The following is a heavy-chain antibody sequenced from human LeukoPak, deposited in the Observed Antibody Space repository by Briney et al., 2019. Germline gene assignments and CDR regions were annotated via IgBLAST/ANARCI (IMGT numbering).Heavy chain of an antibody. J-gene: IGHJ4*02. Sequence: SETLSLTCTVSGGSISSYYWSWIRQPPGKGLEWIGYIYYSGSTNYNPSLKSRVTISVDTSKNHFSLKLSSVTAADTAMYYCVREGYNDYIGGFEYWGQGTLVTVSS. CDR1: GGSISSYY. V-gene: IGHV4-59*12. CDR2: IYYSGST. CDR3: VREGYNDYIGGFEY. D-gene: IGHD5-12*01.